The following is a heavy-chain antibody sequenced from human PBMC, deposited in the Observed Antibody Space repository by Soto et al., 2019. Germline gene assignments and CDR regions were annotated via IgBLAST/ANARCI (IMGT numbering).Heavy chain of an antibody. Sequence: GASVKVSCKASGYTFTSYGISCVRQAPGQGLEWMGWISAYNGNTNYAQKLQGRVTMTTDTSTSTAYMELRSLRSDDTAVYYCARGGIGGWYGGVYYYYYYMDVWGKGTTVTVSS. CDR3: ARGGIGGWYGGVYYYYYYMDV. CDR1: GYTFTSYG. D-gene: IGHD6-19*01. V-gene: IGHV1-18*01. J-gene: IGHJ6*03. CDR2: ISAYNGNT.